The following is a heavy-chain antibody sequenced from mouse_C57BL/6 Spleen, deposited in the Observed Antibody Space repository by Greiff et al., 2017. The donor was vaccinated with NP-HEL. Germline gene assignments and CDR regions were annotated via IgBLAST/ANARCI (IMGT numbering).Heavy chain of an antibody. V-gene: IGHV1-72*01. J-gene: IGHJ1*03. CDR1: GYTFTSYW. CDR2: IDPNSGGT. Sequence: VQLQQPGAELVKPGASVKLSCKASGYTFTSYWMPWVKQRPGRGLEWIGRIDPNSGGTKYNEKFKSKATLTVDKPSSTAYMQLSSLTSEDSAVYYCARGGTTVVATGYFDVWGTGTTVTVSS. D-gene: IGHD1-1*01. CDR3: ARGGTTVVATGYFDV.